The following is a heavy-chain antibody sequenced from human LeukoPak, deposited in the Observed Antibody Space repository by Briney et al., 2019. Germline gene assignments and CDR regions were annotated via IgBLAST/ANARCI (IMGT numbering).Heavy chain of an antibody. D-gene: IGHD5-18*01. Sequence: GGSLRLSCAASGFTFSSYAMSWVRQAPGKGLEWDSAISGNGGRTYYADSVKGRFTISRDNSKNTLYLQMNSLRAEDTAVYYCAKVRDMDTVLGRFDNWGQGTLVTVSS. V-gene: IGHV3-23*01. CDR3: AKVRDMDTVLGRFDN. CDR1: GFTFSSYA. CDR2: ISGNGGRT. J-gene: IGHJ5*02.